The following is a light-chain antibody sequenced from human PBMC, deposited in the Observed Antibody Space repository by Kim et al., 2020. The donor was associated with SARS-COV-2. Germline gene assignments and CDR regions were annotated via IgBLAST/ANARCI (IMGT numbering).Light chain of an antibody. CDR1: QGITKY. CDR2: AAS. CDR3: QKNNSVPLT. J-gene: IGKJ4*01. Sequence: DIQMTQSPSSLSASIGDRVTITCRASQGITKYLAWYQQKPGKVPMLLIYAASALQSGVPSRFSGSGSATDFTLTISNLQPEDVATYYCQKNNSVPLTFGGGTKWDIK. V-gene: IGKV1-27*01.